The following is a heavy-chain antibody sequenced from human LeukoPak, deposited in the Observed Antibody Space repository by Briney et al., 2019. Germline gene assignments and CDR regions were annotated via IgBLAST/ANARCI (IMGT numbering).Heavy chain of an antibody. Sequence: AASVKVSCKASGYTFTSYDINWVRQAPGQGLEWMGRINPNSGGTNYAQKFQGRVTMTRDTSISTAYMELSRLRSDDTAVYYCARVGYYDFWSGYYYWFDPWGQGTLVTVSS. CDR3: ARVGYYDFWSGYYYWFDP. CDR2: INPNSGGT. J-gene: IGHJ5*02. CDR1: GYTFTSYD. D-gene: IGHD3-3*01. V-gene: IGHV1-2*06.